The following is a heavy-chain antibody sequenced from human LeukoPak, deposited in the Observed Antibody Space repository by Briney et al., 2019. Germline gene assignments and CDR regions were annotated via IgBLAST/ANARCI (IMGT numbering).Heavy chain of an antibody. CDR3: ARWGRITIFGVVIKTYNWFDP. CDR2: INHSGST. Sequence: PSETLSLTCAVYGGSFSGYYWSWIRQPPGKGLEWIGEINHSGSTNYNPSLKSRVTISVDTSKNQFSLELSSVTAADTAVYYCARWGRITIFGVVIKTYNWFDPWGQGTLVTVSS. V-gene: IGHV4-34*01. CDR1: GGSFSGYY. D-gene: IGHD3-3*01. J-gene: IGHJ5*02.